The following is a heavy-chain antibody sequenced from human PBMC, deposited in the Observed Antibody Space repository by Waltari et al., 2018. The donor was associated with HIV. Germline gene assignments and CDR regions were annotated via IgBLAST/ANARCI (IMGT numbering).Heavy chain of an antibody. V-gene: IGHV1-8*01. J-gene: IGHJ4*02. D-gene: IGHD3-3*01. Sequence: QVQLVRSGAEVRKPGASVRASCKLSGTTCTGKDINWVRQATGQGLEWMGWMNPNSGNTGYAQRFQGRVTMTRDTSISTAYMELSSLRSEDTAVYYCARGLTWSGYWHFDYWGQGTLVTVSS. CDR3: ARGLTWSGYWHFDY. CDR2: MNPNSGNT. CDR1: GTTCTGKD.